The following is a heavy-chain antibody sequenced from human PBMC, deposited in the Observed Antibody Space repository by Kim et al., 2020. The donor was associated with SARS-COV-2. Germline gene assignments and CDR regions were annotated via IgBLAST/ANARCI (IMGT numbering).Heavy chain of an antibody. Sequence: STNDNPSLKSRVTTSVVTSKNQFSLKLSSVTAADTAVYYCARGLVSPLPYWGQGTLVTVSS. V-gene: IGHV4-34*01. CDR2: ST. D-gene: IGHD6-6*01. J-gene: IGHJ4*02. CDR3: ARGLVSPLPY.